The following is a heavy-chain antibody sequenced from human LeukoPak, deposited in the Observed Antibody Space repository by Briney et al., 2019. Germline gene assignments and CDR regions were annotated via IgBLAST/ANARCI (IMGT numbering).Heavy chain of an antibody. CDR1: GFTFDDYA. V-gene: IGHV3-9*01. D-gene: IGHD2-2*01. J-gene: IGHJ4*02. Sequence: PGRSLRLSCAASGFTFDDYAMHWVRQAPGKGLEWVSGISWNSGSIGYADSVKGRFTISRDNAKDSLYLQMNSLRAEDTALYYCALGRSAAIDYWGQGTLVTVSS. CDR3: ALGRSAAIDY. CDR2: ISWNSGSI.